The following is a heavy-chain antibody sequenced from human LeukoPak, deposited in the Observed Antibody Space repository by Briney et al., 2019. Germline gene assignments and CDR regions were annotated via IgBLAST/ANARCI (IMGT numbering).Heavy chain of an antibody. CDR2: IYYSGST. J-gene: IGHJ4*02. CDR1: GGSISSGGYY. CDR3: ARHALVGATQYYFDY. D-gene: IGHD1-26*01. Sequence: SQTLSLTCTVSGGSISSGGYYWSWIRQHPGKGLEWIGYIYYSGSTYYNPSLKSRVTISVDTSKNQFSLKLSSVTAADTAVYYCARHALVGATQYYFDYWGQGTLVTVSS. V-gene: IGHV4-31*03.